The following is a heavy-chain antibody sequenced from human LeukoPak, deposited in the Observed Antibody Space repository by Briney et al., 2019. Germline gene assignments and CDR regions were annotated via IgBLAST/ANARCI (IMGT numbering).Heavy chain of an antibody. V-gene: IGHV4-59*08. D-gene: IGHD3-22*01. CDR2: IYYSGST. CDR3: AGHYYDSSGYYY. CDR1: GGSISSYY. J-gene: IGHJ4*02. Sequence: SETLSLTCTVSGGSISSYYWSWIRQPPGQGLEWIGYIYYSGSTNYNPSLKSRVTISVDTSKNQFSLKLSSVTAADTAVYYCAGHYYDSSGYYYWGQGTLVTVSS.